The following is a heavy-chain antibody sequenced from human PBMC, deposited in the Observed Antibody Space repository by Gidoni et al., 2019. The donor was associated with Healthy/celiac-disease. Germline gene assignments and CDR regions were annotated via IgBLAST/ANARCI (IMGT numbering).Heavy chain of an antibody. CDR1: GYNFTSYY. J-gene: IGHJ4*02. V-gene: IGHV1-46*01. CDR2: INPSGGSR. CDR3: ARDFRGYTDGYIDY. Sequence: QVQLVQSGAEVKKPGASVKVSCKASGYNFTSYYMHWVRQAPGQGLEWMGIINPSGGSRSYAQKFQGRVTMTRDTSTSTVYMELSSRRSEDTAVYYCARDFRGYTDGYIDYWGQGTLVTVSS. D-gene: IGHD5-18*01.